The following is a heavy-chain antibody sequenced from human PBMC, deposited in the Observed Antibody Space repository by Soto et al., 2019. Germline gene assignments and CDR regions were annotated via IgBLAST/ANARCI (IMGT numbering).Heavy chain of an antibody. CDR1: GFKFSIYS. D-gene: IGHD6-19*01. J-gene: IGHJ4*02. CDR2: ITSDTKTI. Sequence: EVQLVESGGGLVQPGGSLRLSCAASGFKFSIYSMNWVRQAPGKGLEWSAYITSDTKTIKYADSVKGRFTISRDNAKNSVYLQMNSLSDEDTAVYYCARSVEGHFDYWGQGTVVPVSS. V-gene: IGHV3-48*02. CDR3: ARSVEGHFDY.